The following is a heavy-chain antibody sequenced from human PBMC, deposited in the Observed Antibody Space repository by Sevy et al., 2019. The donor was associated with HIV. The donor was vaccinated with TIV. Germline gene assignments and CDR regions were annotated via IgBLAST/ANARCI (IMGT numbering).Heavy chain of an antibody. J-gene: IGHJ6*02. V-gene: IGHV3-7*03. CDR3: ARDCSSTSCLWGLDV. D-gene: IGHD2-2*01. CDR2: IKRDGSEE. Sequence: GGSLRLSCAASGFTFSSYWMSWVRQAPGKGLEWVANIKRDGSEEYYVDSVKGRFTISRDNAKNSLYLQMNSLRAEDTAVYYCARDCSSTSCLWGLDVWGQGTTVTVSS. CDR1: GFTFSSYW.